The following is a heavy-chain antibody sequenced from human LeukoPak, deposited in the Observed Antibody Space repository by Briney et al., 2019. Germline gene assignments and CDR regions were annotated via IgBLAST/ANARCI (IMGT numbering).Heavy chain of an antibody. CDR1: GFTFSSYA. CDR3: AKDSGRSPVVAAAGMDY. Sequence: GGSLRLTCAASGFTFSSYAMSWVRQAPGKGLEWVSAISGSGGSTYYADSVKGRFTISRDNSKNTLYLQMNSLRAEDTAVYYCAKDSGRSPVVAAAGMDYWGQGTLVTVSS. D-gene: IGHD6-13*01. V-gene: IGHV3-23*01. J-gene: IGHJ4*02. CDR2: ISGSGGST.